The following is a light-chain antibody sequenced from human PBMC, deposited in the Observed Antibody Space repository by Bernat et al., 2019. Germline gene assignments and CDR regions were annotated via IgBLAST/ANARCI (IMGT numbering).Light chain of an antibody. CDR3: QQSYSSPRT. Sequence: DIQMTQSPSSLSASVGDRVSITCRASQNINNYLNWYQQKPGKPPKLLIFAAYSLQSGVPWRFSGSGSETDFTLTNTNLQREDFATYFCQQSYSSPRTFGRGTKVEIK. V-gene: IGKV1-39*01. J-gene: IGKJ1*01. CDR2: AAY. CDR1: QNINNY.